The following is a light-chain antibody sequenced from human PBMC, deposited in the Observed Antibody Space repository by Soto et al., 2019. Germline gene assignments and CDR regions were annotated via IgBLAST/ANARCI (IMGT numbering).Light chain of an antibody. CDR3: QQYAGSPIT. CDR1: QSVSSY. V-gene: IGKV3-11*01. CDR2: DAS. J-gene: IGKJ5*01. Sequence: EIVLTQSPSTLSLSPGERATLSCRASQSVSSYLAWYQQKPGQAPRLLIYDASNRATGIPARFSGSGSGTDFTLTICRLEPEDFALYYCQQYAGSPITFGQGTRLEIK.